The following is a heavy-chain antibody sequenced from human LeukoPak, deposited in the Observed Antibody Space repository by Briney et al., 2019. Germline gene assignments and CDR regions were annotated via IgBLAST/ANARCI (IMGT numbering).Heavy chain of an antibody. CDR3: ARTEYYDFWSGLSWFDP. J-gene: IGHJ5*02. D-gene: IGHD3-3*01. CDR2: INPIFGTA. CDR1: GGTFSRYA. Sequence: SVKVSCKASGGTFSRYAISWVRQAPGQGLEWMGGINPIFGTANYAQKFQGRVTTTADESTSTAYMELSSLRSEDTAVYYCARTEYYDFWSGLSWFDPWGQGTLVTVSS. V-gene: IGHV1-69*13.